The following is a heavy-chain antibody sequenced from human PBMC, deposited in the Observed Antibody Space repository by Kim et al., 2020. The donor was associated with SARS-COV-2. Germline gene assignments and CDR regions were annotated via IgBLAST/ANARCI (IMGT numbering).Heavy chain of an antibody. D-gene: IGHD3-22*01. Sequence: SETLSLTCAVYGGSFSGYYWSWIRQPPGKGLEWIGEINHSGSTNYNPSLKSRVTISVDTSKNQFSLKLSSVTAADTAVYYCALRGSSGYHNLDYWGQGTLVTVSS. CDR3: ALRGSSGYHNLDY. CDR1: GGSFSGYY. CDR2: INHSGST. V-gene: IGHV4-34*01. J-gene: IGHJ4*02.